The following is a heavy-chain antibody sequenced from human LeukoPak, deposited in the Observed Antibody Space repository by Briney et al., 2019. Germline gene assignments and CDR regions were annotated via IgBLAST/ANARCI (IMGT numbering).Heavy chain of an antibody. Sequence: PGGSLRLSCAASGFTFSDYYMSWIRQAPGKGLEWVSYISSSGSTRYYADSVKGRFTISRDNAKNSLYLQMNSLRAEDTAVYYCARDGHYYDSSGFMGYWGQGTLVTLSS. CDR2: ISSSGSTR. CDR1: GFTFSDYY. CDR3: ARDGHYYDSSGFMGY. J-gene: IGHJ4*02. D-gene: IGHD3-22*01. V-gene: IGHV3-11*04.